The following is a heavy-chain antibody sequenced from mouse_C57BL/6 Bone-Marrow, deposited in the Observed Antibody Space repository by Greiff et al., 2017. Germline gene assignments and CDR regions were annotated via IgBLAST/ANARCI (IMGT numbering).Heavy chain of an antibody. D-gene: IGHD1-1*01. V-gene: IGHV1-64*01. CDR2: IHPNSGST. Sequence: QVQLQQPGAELVKPGASVKLSCKASGYTFTSYWMHWVKQRPVQGLEWIGMIHPNSGSTNYNEKFKSKATLTVDKSSSTAYMQLSSLTSEDSAVYYCAREDYGSSYGDAMDYWGQGTSVTVSS. CDR1: GYTFTSYW. J-gene: IGHJ4*01. CDR3: AREDYGSSYGDAMDY.